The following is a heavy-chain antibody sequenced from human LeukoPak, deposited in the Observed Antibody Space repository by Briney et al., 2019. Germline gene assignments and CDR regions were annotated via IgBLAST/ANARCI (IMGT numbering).Heavy chain of an antibody. CDR2: IYYSGST. CDR3: ARENRYSGSHLGPSTLKTDAFDI. V-gene: IGHV4-59*01. Sequence: SETLSLTCTVSGGSISSYYWSWIRQPPGKGLEWIGYIYYSGSTNYNPSLKSRVTISVDTSKNQFSPKLSSVTAADTAVYYCARENRYSGSHLGPSTLKTDAFDIWGQGTMVTVSS. J-gene: IGHJ3*02. D-gene: IGHD1-26*01. CDR1: GGSISSYY.